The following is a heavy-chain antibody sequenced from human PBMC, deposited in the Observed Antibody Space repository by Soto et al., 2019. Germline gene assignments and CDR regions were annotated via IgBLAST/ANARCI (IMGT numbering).Heavy chain of an antibody. J-gene: IGHJ5*02. V-gene: IGHV4-31*03. CDR3: ARSLEYYYGSGGDWFDP. CDR1: GGSISSGSYY. Sequence: QVQLQESGPGLVKPSQTLSLTCTVSGGSISSGSYYWSWIRQHPGKGLEWIGYIYYSGSTYYNPYLKSRVTISVDTSKNQFSLKLSSVTAADTAVYYCARSLEYYYGSGGDWFDPWGQGTLVTVSS. D-gene: IGHD3-10*01. CDR2: IYYSGST.